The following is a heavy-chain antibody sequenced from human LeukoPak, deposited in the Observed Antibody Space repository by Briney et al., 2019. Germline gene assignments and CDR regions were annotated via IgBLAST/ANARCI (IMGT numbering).Heavy chain of an antibody. CDR3: AELGITMIGGV. Sequence: PGGSLRLSCAASGFNFSTYTMNWVRQPPGKGLEWVSTISSSSSHMYYADSLKGRFTISRDNAKNSLYLQMNSLRAEDTAVYYCAELGITMIGGVWGKGTTVTISS. J-gene: IGHJ6*04. D-gene: IGHD3-10*02. CDR2: ISSSSSHM. V-gene: IGHV3-21*01. CDR1: GFNFSTYT.